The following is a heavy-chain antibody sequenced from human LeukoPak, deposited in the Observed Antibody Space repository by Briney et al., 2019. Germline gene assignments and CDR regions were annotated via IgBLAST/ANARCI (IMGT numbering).Heavy chain of an antibody. J-gene: IGHJ4*02. CDR2: IKEDGSDK. Sequence: GGSLRLSCAASGFTFRNYWMDWVRQSPGKGLEWVANIKEDGSDKCYVDSVKGRLTISRDNAKNSLYLQMNSLRGEDTAVYYCARNSGWFRFDYWGQGTLVTVSS. CDR3: ARNSGWFRFDY. CDR1: GFTFRNYW. D-gene: IGHD6-19*01. V-gene: IGHV3-7*03.